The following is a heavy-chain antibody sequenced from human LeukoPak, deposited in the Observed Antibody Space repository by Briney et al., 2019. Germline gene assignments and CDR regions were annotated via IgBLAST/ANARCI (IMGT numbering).Heavy chain of an antibody. CDR2: VSGSGGST. CDR1: GFTFSSYA. Sequence: QTGGSLRLSCAASGFTFSSYAMSWVRQAPGKGLEWVSAVSGSGGSTYYADSVKGRFTISRDNSKNTLYLQMNSLRAEDTAVYYCAKSPQVATIVYWGQGTLVTVSS. J-gene: IGHJ4*02. D-gene: IGHD5-12*01. CDR3: AKSPQVATIVY. V-gene: IGHV3-23*01.